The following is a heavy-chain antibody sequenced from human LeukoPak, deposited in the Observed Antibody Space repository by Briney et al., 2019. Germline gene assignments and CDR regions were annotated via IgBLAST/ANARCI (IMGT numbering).Heavy chain of an antibody. CDR3: ARDVLEYGDSTRRFDP. V-gene: IGHV3-7*01. CDR2: IKQDGSEK. D-gene: IGHD4-17*01. CDR1: GFTFDDYA. Sequence: GGSLRLSCAASGFTFDDYAMHWVRQAPGKGLEWVANIKQDGSEKYYVDSVKGRFTISRDNAKNSLYLQMNSLRAEDTAVYYCARDVLEYGDSTRRFDPWGQGTLVTVSS. J-gene: IGHJ5*02.